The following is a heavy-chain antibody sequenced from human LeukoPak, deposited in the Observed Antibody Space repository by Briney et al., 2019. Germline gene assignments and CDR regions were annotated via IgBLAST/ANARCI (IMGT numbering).Heavy chain of an antibody. J-gene: IGHJ3*02. CDR3: ARAIYYYDSSGYAFDI. CDR1: GGTFSSYA. V-gene: IGHV1-69*04. D-gene: IGHD3-22*01. CDR2: IIPILGIA. Sequence: ASVKVSCKASGGTFSSYAIGWVRQAPGQGLEWMGRIIPILGIANYAQKFQGRVTITADKSTSTAYMELSSLRSEDTAVYYCARAIYYYDSSGYAFDIWGQGTMVTVSS.